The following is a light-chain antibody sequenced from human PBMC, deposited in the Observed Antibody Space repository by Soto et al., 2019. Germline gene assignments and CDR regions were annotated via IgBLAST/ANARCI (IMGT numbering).Light chain of an antibody. J-gene: IGLJ3*02. V-gene: IGLV6-57*03. CDR1: SGSIVSNY. CDR2: EDD. Sequence: NFMLTQPHSVSESPGKTVTISCTRTSGSIVSNYIHWYQLRPGGAPTTVIYEDDDRPSGVPDRFSGSIDTSSNSASLTISGLRPEDEADYCCQSYGGASVFGGGTKLTVL. CDR3: QSYGGASV.